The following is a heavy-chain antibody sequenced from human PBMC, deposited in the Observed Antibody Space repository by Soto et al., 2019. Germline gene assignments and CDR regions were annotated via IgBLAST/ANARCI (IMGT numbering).Heavy chain of an antibody. CDR2: ISGSGGST. Sequence: PGGSLSLSCAASGFTFSSFAMSWVRQAPGKGLDWVSAISGSGGSTYSADSVKGRFTISRDNSKNTLYLQMSSLRAEDTAVYYCARGFSAGKGSPPDFCGQGSLVTVSS. V-gene: IGHV3-23*01. D-gene: IGHD6-13*01. CDR3: ARGFSAGKGSPPDF. CDR1: GFTFSSFA. J-gene: IGHJ4*02.